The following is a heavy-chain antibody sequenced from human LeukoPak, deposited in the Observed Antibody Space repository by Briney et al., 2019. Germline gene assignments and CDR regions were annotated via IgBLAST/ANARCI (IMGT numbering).Heavy chain of an antibody. V-gene: IGHV4-59*08. CDR3: ARLPEGGYATSLGWLDP. CDR2: ISYSGVS. J-gene: IGHJ5*02. Sequence: SETLSLTCTVPSAALSRSYWIWICQTPGKGLEWIGYISYSGVSTYNPSLGSRVTISRDTSKNEVSLNLSSVTAADTAVYFCARLPEGGYATSLGWLDPWGQGTRVTVSS. D-gene: IGHD5-24*01. CDR1: SAALSRSY.